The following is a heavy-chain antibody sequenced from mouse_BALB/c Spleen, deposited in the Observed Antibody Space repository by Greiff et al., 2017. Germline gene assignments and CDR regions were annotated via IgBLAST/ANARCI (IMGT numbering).Heavy chain of an antibody. D-gene: IGHD5-2*01. J-gene: IGHJ3*01. CDR3: ARGILGVWFAY. Sequence: VQLQQSGPELVKPGSSVKMSCKASGYTFTSYVMHWVKQKPGQGLEWIGYINPYNDGTKYNEKFKGKATLTSDKSSSTAYMELSSLTSEDSAVYYCARGILGVWFAYWGQGTLVTVSA. V-gene: IGHV1-14*01. CDR2: INPYNDGT. CDR1: GYTFTSYV.